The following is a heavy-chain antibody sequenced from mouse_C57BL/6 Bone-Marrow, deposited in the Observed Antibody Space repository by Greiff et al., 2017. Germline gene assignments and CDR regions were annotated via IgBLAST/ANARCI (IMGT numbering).Heavy chain of an antibody. CDR1: GYAFNNYL. Sequence: QVQLQQSGAELVRPGPSVKVSCKASGYAFNNYLIEWVKQRPGQGLEWIGVINPGSGGTNYNEQLKGKGTLTADTSSSTAYMQLSSLTSEDSAVYFCARSKNGDSWFAYWGQGTLVTVSA. D-gene: IGHD4-1*01. CDR2: INPGSGGT. CDR3: ARSKNGDSWFAY. V-gene: IGHV1-54*01. J-gene: IGHJ3*01.